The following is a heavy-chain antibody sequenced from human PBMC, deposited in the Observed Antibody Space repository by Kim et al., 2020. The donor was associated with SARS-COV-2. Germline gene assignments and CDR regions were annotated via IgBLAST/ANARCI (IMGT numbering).Heavy chain of an antibody. CDR3: ARVQRVGPYDFWSGYHESYGMDV. V-gene: IGHV4-39*07. D-gene: IGHD3-3*01. J-gene: IGHJ6*02. CDR2: IYYSGST. Sequence: SETLSLTCTVSGGSISSSSYYWGWIRQPPGKGLEWIGSIYYSGSTYYNPSLKSRVTISVDTSKNQFSLKLSSVTAADTAVYYCARVQRVGPYDFWSGYHESYGMDVWGQGTTVTVSS. CDR1: GGSISSSSYY.